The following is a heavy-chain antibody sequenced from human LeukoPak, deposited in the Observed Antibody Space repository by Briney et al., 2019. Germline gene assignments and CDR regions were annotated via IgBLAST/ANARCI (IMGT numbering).Heavy chain of an antibody. D-gene: IGHD2-2*01. CDR1: GYSFSTYW. J-gene: IGHJ4*02. CDR3: ATIYGSIHWRGDY. CDR2: IYPGDSDT. Sequence: GESLKISCKGSGYSFSTYWIGWVRQMPGKGLEWMGIIYPGDSDTRYSPSFQGQVSISVEKSISTAYLQWDSLRASDTAIYYCATIYGSIHWRGDYWGQGTLVTVSS. V-gene: IGHV5-51*01.